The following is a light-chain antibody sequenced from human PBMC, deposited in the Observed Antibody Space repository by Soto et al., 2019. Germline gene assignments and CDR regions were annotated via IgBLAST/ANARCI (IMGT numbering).Light chain of an antibody. V-gene: IGKV4-1*01. J-gene: IGKJ1*01. Sequence: IQMTQSPSTLSGSVGDRVTITCRSSQTISSWLAWYQQKPGQPPKLLIYWASTRESGVPDRFSGSGSGTDFTLTINSLQAEDVAVYYCQLYSNPPQWTFGQGTKVDIK. CDR2: WAS. CDR3: QLYSNPPQWT. CDR1: QTISSW.